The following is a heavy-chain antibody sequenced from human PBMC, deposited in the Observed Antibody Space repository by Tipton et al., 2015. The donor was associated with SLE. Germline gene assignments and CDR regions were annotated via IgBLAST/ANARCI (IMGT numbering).Heavy chain of an antibody. Sequence: SLRLSCAASGFSFRSYGMHWVRQAPGKGLDWVAFIRYDGSNKYYADSVKGRFTVSRDNSMNTVSLQMNSLRGDDTAVYYCANSRFVPEAFWGQGALVTVSS. V-gene: IGHV3-30*02. D-gene: IGHD3-3*01. CDR3: ANSRFVPEAF. CDR1: GFSFRSYG. CDR2: IRYDGSNK. J-gene: IGHJ4*02.